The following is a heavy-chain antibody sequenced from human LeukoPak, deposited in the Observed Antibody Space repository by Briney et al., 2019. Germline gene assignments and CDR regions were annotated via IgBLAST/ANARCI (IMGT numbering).Heavy chain of an antibody. V-gene: IGHV3-66*01. CDR1: GFTFSSYA. Sequence: PGGSLRLSCAASGFTFSSYAMSWVRQAPGKGLEWVSVIYSGGSTYYADSVKGRFTISRDNSKNTLYLQMNSLRAEDTAVYYCARERGGSLFHWGQGTLVTVSS. CDR3: ARERGGSLFH. D-gene: IGHD4-23*01. CDR2: IYSGGST. J-gene: IGHJ4*02.